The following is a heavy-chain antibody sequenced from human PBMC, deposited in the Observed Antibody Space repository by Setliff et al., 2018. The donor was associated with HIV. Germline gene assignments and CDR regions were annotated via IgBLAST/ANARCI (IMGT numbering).Heavy chain of an antibody. V-gene: IGHV2-5*01. Sequence: SGPTLVNPTQTLTLTCTFSGFSLSTSRVGVGWLRQPPGKALEWLALIYWNDDKRYSPSLKSRLTITKDTSKNQVVPTMTNMDPVDTATYYCAHRSGEYYYDSSGSFDYWGQGTLVTVSS. J-gene: IGHJ4*02. CDR1: GFSLSTSRVG. D-gene: IGHD3-22*01. CDR3: AHRSGEYYYDSSGSFDY. CDR2: IYWNDDK.